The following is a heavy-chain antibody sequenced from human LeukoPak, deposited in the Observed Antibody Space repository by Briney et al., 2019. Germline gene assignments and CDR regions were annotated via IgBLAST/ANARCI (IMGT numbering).Heavy chain of an antibody. CDR1: GFTLCSYW. D-gene: IGHD1-1*01. V-gene: IGHV3-7*02. Sequence: GGSLRLSCAAPGFTLCSYWMTWVRQAPRKGREWAAAIKEDGSETYYVDSVKGRLPISKENAKNSLYLQMSSLRAEDTAVYYCARTTYGDYWGQGTLVTVSS. CDR3: ARTTYGDY. J-gene: IGHJ4*02. CDR2: IKEDGSET.